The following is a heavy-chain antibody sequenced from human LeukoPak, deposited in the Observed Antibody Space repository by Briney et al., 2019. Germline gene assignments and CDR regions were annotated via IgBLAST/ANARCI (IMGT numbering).Heavy chain of an antibody. CDR2: ISSGSSNI. Sequence: GGSLRLSCSASGFHYRSYAMNWVRQAPGKGLEWVSSISSGSSNIYYADSVKGRYTISRDNSKNTLYLQMNSLRAEDTAVYYCARDPDSVYDYVWGSQPFDYWGQGTLVTVSS. V-gene: IGHV3-21*01. D-gene: IGHD3-16*01. CDR1: GFHYRSYA. CDR3: ARDPDSVYDYVWGSQPFDY. J-gene: IGHJ4*02.